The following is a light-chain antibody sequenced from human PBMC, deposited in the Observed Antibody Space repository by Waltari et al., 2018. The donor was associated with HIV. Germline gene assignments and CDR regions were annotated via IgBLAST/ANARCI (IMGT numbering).Light chain of an antibody. V-gene: IGKV3-11*01. CDR2: DAS. J-gene: IGKJ1*01. CDR1: QSVNSY. CDR3: QQRSRWTVT. Sequence: EIVLTQSPVTLSQSPGERATLSCRASQSVNSYLAWYQHKTGQSPRLLIYDASTRATGVPARFSGNGSGTDFTLSISSLEPEDFAVCYCQQRSRWTVTFGQGTKVEVK.